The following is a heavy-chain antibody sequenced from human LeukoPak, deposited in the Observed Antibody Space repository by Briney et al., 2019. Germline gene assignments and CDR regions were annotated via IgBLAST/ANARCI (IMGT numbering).Heavy chain of an antibody. CDR2: IYTSGST. CDR3: ARARGYCSGGSCYPYYYYYMDV. CDR1: GGPISSYY. D-gene: IGHD2-15*01. J-gene: IGHJ6*03. V-gene: IGHV4-4*07. Sequence: SETLSLTCSVSGGPISSYYWSWIRQPAGKGLEWIGRIYTSGSTNYNPSLKSRVTMSVDTSKNQFSLKLSSVTAADTAVYYCARARGYCSGGSCYPYYYYYMDVWGKGTTVTVSS.